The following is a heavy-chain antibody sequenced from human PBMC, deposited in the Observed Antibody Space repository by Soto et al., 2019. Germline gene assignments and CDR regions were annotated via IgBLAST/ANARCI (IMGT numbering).Heavy chain of an antibody. CDR2: IKQDGSEK. V-gene: IGHV3-7*01. CDR3: ARAVAGRFDY. D-gene: IGHD6-19*01. Sequence: PGGSLRLSCAASGFTFSSYWMSWVRQAPGKGLEWVANIKQDGSEKYYADSVKGRFTISRDNSKNTLYLQMNSLRAEDTAVYYCARAVAGRFDYWGQGTLVTVSS. CDR1: GFTFSSYW. J-gene: IGHJ4*02.